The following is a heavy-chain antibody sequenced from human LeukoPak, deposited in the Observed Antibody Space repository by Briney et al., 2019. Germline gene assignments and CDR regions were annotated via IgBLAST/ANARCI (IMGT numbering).Heavy chain of an antibody. CDR3: AKDREGTTFDN. CDR1: GFTFSSFE. D-gene: IGHD1-7*01. CDR2: ITDGGSTI. Sequence: PGGSLRLSCAASGFTFSSFEMNWVRQAPGKGLEWLSYITDGGSTIYYADSVKGRFTISRDNSKNTVYLQMNSLRAEDTAVYYCAKDREGTTFDNWGQGTLVTVSS. J-gene: IGHJ4*02. V-gene: IGHV3-48*03.